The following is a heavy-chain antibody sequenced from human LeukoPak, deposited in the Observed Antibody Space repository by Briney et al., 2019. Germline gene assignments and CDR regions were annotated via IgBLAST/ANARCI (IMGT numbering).Heavy chain of an antibody. CDR1: GVTFIRFT. Sequence: GGSLRLSCVPSGVTFIRFTRSAVPAGLREGGGRVSRIRESDGVSHSADIVRGGVTISRDNSKNKLHLQMNSLRAEDTAIYYCAKSLGVGGYTRYKGFDQWGQGTLVTVSS. V-gene: IGHV3-23*01. CDR2: IRESDGVS. D-gene: IGHD3-16*02. J-gene: IGHJ4*02. CDR3: AKSLGVGGYTRYKGFDQ.